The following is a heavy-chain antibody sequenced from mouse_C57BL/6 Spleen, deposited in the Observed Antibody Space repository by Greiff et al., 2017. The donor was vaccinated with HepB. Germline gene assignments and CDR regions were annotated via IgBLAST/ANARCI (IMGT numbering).Heavy chain of an antibody. V-gene: IGHV5-4*01. CDR3: AFDGYYRYFDV. D-gene: IGHD2-3*01. CDR1: GFTFSSYA. Sequence: DVHLVESGGGLVKPGGSLKLSCAASGFTFSSYAMSWVRQTPEKRLEWVATISDGGSYTYYPDNVKGRFTISRDNAKNNLYLQMSHLKSEDTAMYYCAFDGYYRYFDVWGTGTTVTVSS. J-gene: IGHJ1*03. CDR2: ISDGGSYT.